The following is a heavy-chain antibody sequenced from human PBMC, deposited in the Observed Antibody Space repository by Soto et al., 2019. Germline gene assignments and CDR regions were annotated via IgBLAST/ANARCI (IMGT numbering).Heavy chain of an antibody. J-gene: IGHJ6*02. CDR2: IIPIFATA. CDR1: GGTFSSYA. V-gene: IGHV1-69*12. D-gene: IGHD3-16*01. CDR3: AQCLLGVNYYYGMDV. Sequence: QVQLVQSGAAVKKPGSSVKVSCKASGGTFSSYAINWVRQAPGQGLEWMGGIIPIFATADYAQKFQGRVTITADESTSTAYMELSSLRSEDTAVYYCAQCLLGVNYYYGMDVWGQGTTVTASS.